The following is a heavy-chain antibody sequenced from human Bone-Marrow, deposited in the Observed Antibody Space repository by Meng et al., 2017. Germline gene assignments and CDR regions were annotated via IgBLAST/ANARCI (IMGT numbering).Heavy chain of an antibody. Sequence: LSLTCAASGFTFSSYAMHWVRQAPGKGLEWVAVISYDGSNKYYADSVKGRFTISRDNSKNTLYLQMNSLRAEDTAVYYCARASSGSYYFDLGYWGQGTRVNVAS. CDR3: ARASSGSYYFDLGY. V-gene: IGHV3-30*04. J-gene: IGHJ4*02. CDR1: GFTFSSYA. CDR2: ISYDGSNK. D-gene: IGHD1-26*01.